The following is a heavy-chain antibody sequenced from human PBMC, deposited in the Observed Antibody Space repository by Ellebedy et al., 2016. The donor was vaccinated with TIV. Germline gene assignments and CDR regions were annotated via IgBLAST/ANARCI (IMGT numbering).Heavy chain of an antibody. J-gene: IGHJ4*02. CDR2: INPSGGNT. V-gene: IGHV1-46*01. D-gene: IGHD6-19*01. CDR1: GYTFTNYY. Sequence: ASVTVSCKAFGYTFTNYYMHWVRQAPGQGLEWMGIINPSGGNTNYVQKFQGRVTMTRDTSTSTVYMELSSLRSEDTAVYYCARVGEWLDTFDSWGQGTLVTVSS. CDR3: ARVGEWLDTFDS.